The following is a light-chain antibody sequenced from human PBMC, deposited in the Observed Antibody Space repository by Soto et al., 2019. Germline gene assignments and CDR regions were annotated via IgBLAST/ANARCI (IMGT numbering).Light chain of an antibody. J-gene: IGKJ1*01. CDR2: DAS. V-gene: IGKV3-11*01. Sequence: EIVLTQSPATLSLSPGERATLSCRASQSVRSYLAWYQQKPGQAPRLLIYDASNRATGIPARFSGGGSGTEFTLTISSLEPEDFAVYYCQQRSNWARTFGQGTKVDIK. CDR3: QQRSNWART. CDR1: QSVRSY.